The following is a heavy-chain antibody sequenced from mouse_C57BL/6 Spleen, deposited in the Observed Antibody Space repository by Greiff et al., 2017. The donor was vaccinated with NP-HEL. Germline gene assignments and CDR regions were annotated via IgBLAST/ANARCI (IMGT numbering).Heavy chain of an antibody. D-gene: IGHD4-1*01. J-gene: IGHJ3*01. V-gene: IGHV1-69*01. CDR3: ARGDWEDWFAY. Sequence: QVQLKQSGAELVMPGASVKLSCKASGYTFTSYWMHWVKQRPGQGLEWIGEIDPSDSYTNYNQKFKGKSTLTVDKSSSTAYMQLSSLTSEDSAVYYCARGDWEDWFAYWGQGTLVTVSA. CDR1: GYTFTSYW. CDR2: IDPSDSYT.